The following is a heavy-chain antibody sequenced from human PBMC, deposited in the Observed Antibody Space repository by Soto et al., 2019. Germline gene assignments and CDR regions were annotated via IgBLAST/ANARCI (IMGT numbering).Heavy chain of an antibody. CDR3: ARVPSPFDYYYAMDV. J-gene: IGHJ6*02. Sequence: SETLSLTCTVSGDSISSGNKYWSWIRQAPGKGLEWIGYIFSSGTTYYNPSLKSRLTMSLDTSQNQFSLRLASVTDADSAVYYCARVPSPFDYYYAMDVWGQGTTVTAP. V-gene: IGHV4-30-4*01. CDR2: IFSSGTT. D-gene: IGHD3-16*01. CDR1: GDSISSGNKY.